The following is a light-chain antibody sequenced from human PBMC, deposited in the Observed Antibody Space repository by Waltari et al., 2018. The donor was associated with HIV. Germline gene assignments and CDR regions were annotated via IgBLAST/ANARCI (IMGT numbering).Light chain of an antibody. CDR2: EVS. CDR3: SSYTSSITVV. CDR1: SSDIGIYHY. V-gene: IGLV2-14*01. Sequence: QSALTQPASVSGSPGQSITISCTGTSSDIGIYHYVSWYQQHTGKAPKLMIYEVSTRPSGFSNRFSGAKAGNTASLTISGLQAEDGADYYCSSYTSSITVVFGGGTKLTVL. J-gene: IGLJ2*01.